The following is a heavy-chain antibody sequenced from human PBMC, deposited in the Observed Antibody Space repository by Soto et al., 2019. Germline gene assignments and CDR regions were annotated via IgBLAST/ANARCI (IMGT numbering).Heavy chain of an antibody. CDR2: IYYSGST. V-gene: IGHV4-59*01. Sequence: PSETLSLTCTVSGGSISSYYWSWIRQPPGKGLEWIGYIYYSGSTNYNPSLKSRVTISVDTSKNQFSLKLSSVTAADTAMYYCARCDYSIYVDYYYGMDVWGQGTTVTVSS. J-gene: IGHJ6*02. CDR1: GGSISSYY. CDR3: ARCDYSIYVDYYYGMDV. D-gene: IGHD4-4*01.